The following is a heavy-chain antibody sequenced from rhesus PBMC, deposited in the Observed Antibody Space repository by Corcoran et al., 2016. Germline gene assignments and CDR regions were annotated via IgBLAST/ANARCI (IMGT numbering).Heavy chain of an antibody. CDR3: AGRYSWNNFDY. CDR1: GSTFSSYG. D-gene: IGHD1-20*01. J-gene: IGHJ4*01. Sequence: EVQLVETGGGLVQPGGSLRLPCAASGSTFSSYGLSWVRQAPGKGLEWVSGISYTGGSTYYADSVKGRFTISRDNSKNTLSLQMNSLRAEDTAVYYCAGRYSWNNFDYWGQGVLVTVSS. CDR2: ISYTGGST. V-gene: IGHV3S5*01.